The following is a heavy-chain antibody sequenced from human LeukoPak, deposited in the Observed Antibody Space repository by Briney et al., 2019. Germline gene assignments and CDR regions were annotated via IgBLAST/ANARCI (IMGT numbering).Heavy chain of an antibody. J-gene: IGHJ6*04. Sequence: GGSLRLSCAASGFTLSSYGMHWVRQAPGKGLEWVSYISSSGSTIYYADSVKGRFTISRDNAKNSLYLQMNSLRAEDTAVYYCAELGITMIGGVWGKGTTVTISS. CDR3: AELGITMIGGV. D-gene: IGHD3-10*02. CDR2: ISSSGSTI. V-gene: IGHV3-48*04. CDR1: GFTLSSYG.